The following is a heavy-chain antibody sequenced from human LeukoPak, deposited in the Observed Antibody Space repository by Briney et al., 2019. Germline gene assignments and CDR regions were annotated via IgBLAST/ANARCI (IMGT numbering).Heavy chain of an antibody. V-gene: IGHV3-33*01. CDR2: IWYDGSNK. J-gene: IGHJ3*02. Sequence: PGGSLRLSCAASGFTFSSYGMHWVRQAPGKGLEWVAVIWYDGSNKYYADSVKGRFTISRDNSKNTLYLQMNSLRAEDTAVYYCARDDYTTMIVVAQRGRGAFDIWGQGTMVTVSS. CDR3: ARDDYTTMIVVAQRGRGAFDI. D-gene: IGHD3-22*01. CDR1: GFTFSSYG.